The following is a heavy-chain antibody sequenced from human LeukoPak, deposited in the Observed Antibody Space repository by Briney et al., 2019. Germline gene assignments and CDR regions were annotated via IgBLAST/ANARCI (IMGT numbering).Heavy chain of an antibody. V-gene: IGHV4-34*01. J-gene: IGHJ4*02. Sequence: SETLSLTCAVYGGSFSGYYWSWVRQPPGEGLEWIGEINHRGSANYNPSLKSRVTISIDTSKNQFSLKVTSVTAADTAVYYCARTSDRYCSGDSCYLAFWGQGTLVTVSS. D-gene: IGHD2-15*01. CDR3: ARTSDRYCSGDSCYLAF. CDR2: INHRGSA. CDR1: GGSFSGYY.